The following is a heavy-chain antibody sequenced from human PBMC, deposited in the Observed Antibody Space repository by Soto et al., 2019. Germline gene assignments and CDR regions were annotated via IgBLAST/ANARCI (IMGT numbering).Heavy chain of an antibody. J-gene: IGHJ3*02. CDR2: IYWNDDK. D-gene: IGHD3-22*01. V-gene: IGHV2-5*01. Sequence: QITLKESGPTLVKPTQTLTLTCTFSGFSLSTSDVGVGWIRQPPGKALEWLALIYWNDDKRYSPSLKSRLTIIKDSSKNQVVLTMINMDPVDTATYYCAHDYYDGSGYYTHDAFDIWGQGTMVTVSS. CDR1: GFSLSTSDVG. CDR3: AHDYYDGSGYYTHDAFDI.